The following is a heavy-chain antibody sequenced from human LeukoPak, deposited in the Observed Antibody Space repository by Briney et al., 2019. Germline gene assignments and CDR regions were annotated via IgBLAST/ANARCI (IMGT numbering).Heavy chain of an antibody. CDR1: GFTFSSYW. J-gene: IGHJ6*02. V-gene: IGHV3-74*01. Sequence: GSLRLSCAASGFTFSSYWMHWVRQAPGKGLVWVSRLISDGSSASYADSVKGRFTISRDNTKNILYLQMNSLRAEDTAVYYCVRDSRYCPDVWGQGTTVTVSS. CDR3: VRDSRYCPDV. D-gene: IGHD2-8*02. CDR2: LISDGSSA.